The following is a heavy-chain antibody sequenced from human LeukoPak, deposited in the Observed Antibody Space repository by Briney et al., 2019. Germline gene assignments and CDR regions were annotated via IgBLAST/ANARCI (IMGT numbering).Heavy chain of an antibody. D-gene: IGHD3-3*01. CDR3: AGSYYDFWGGYSFDY. J-gene: IGHJ4*02. CDR2: SSSSSSYI. CDR1: GFTFSSYS. Sequence: GGSLRLSCAASGFTFSSYSMNWVRQAPGKGLEWVSSSSSSSSYIYYADSVKGRFTISRDNAKSSLYLQMNSLRAEDTAVYYCAGSYYDFWGGYSFDYWGQGTLVTVSS. V-gene: IGHV3-21*01.